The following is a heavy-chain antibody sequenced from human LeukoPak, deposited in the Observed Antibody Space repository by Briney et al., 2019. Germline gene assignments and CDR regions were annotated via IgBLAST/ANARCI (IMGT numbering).Heavy chain of an antibody. V-gene: IGHV3-48*02. CDR3: ARDQGSSGWYAYYFDY. Sequence: GGSLRLSCAASGFTFSSYSMNWVRQAPGKGLEWVSYISSSSSTIYCADSVKGRFTISRDNAKNSLYLQMNSLRDEDTAVYYCARDQGSSGWYAYYFDYWGQGTLVTVSS. CDR1: GFTFSSYS. CDR2: ISSSSSTI. J-gene: IGHJ4*02. D-gene: IGHD6-19*01.